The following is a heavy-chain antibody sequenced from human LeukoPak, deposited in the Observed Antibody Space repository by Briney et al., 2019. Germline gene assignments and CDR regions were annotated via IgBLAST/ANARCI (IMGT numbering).Heavy chain of an antibody. CDR3: ARWYCSTATGTIACYYLDY. CDR1: GGSISGYY. CDR2: IYYSGNT. V-gene: IGHV4-59*01. Sequence: SETLSLTCTVSGGSISGYYWSWIRQPPGRGLEYIGHIYYSGNTDYNPSLKSRVTISVDTSKNQFSLKLNSVTAADTAVYFCARWYCSTATGTIACYYLDYWGQGTLVTVSS. J-gene: IGHJ4*02. D-gene: IGHD2-21*02.